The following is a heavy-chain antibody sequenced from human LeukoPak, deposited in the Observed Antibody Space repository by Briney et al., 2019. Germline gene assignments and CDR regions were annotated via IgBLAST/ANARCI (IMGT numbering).Heavy chain of an antibody. CDR2: IYYSGST. CDR1: DDSISDYY. J-gene: IGHJ4*02. D-gene: IGHD3-22*01. V-gene: IGHV4-59*08. Sequence: SETLSLTCTVSDDSISDYYWSWIRQPPGKGLEWIGHIYYSGSTNYNPALKRRVTISVDTCKKQFSQKLSCVTAADTAVYYCARLLSGYYRYYFDYWAREPWSPCPQ. CDR3: ARLLSGYYRYYFDY.